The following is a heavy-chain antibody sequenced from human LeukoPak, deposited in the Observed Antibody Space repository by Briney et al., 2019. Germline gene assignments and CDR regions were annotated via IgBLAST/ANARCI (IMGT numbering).Heavy chain of an antibody. V-gene: IGHV4-34*01. D-gene: IGHD3-10*01. CDR3: ARLGSVGYYNYQYMDI. J-gene: IGHJ6*03. CDR1: GGSFSGYY. Sequence: SETLSVTCAVYGGSFSGYYWSWIRQPPGKGLEWIGEINDIGNTNYDPSLRSRVTISVDTSKNQFSLSLTSATAADTAAYFCARLGSVGYYNYQYMDIWGNGTTVTVSS. CDR2: INDIGNT.